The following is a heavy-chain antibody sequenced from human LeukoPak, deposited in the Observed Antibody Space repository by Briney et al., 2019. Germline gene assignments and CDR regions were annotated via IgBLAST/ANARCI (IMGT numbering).Heavy chain of an antibody. CDR2: ISGSSGSK. CDR1: GFTFSSYA. J-gene: IGHJ4*02. Sequence: GGPLRLSCGASGFTFSSYAVSWVRRAPAKGVEGGSAISGSSGSKYYADSVEGRFTISRDNSNNTLYLQMNRLRAEDTAVYYCVGSSWRRYYFDYWGQGTLVTVSS. D-gene: IGHD6-13*01. V-gene: IGHV3-23*01. CDR3: VGSSWRRYYFDY.